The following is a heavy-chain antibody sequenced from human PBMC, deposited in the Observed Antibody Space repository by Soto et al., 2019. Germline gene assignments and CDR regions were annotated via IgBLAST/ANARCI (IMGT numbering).Heavy chain of an antibody. Sequence: QVQLVESGGGVVQPGKSLRLSCAASGFTFRAYGMHWVRQAPGKGLEWVAVIWFDGSEEYYADSVKGRFTVSRDNSKNTAYLIMNNLRAEDTAVYYCARTHAQSSGSCLDFWSHGTLVTVSS. J-gene: IGHJ4*01. D-gene: IGHD3-22*01. V-gene: IGHV3-33*01. CDR1: GFTFRAYG. CDR3: ARTHAQSSGSCLDF. CDR2: IWFDGSEE.